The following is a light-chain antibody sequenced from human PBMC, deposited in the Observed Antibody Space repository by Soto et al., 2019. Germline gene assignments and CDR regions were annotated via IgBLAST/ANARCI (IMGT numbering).Light chain of an antibody. CDR2: VAS. J-gene: IGKJ1*01. CDR3: QQDYNWPWT. CDR1: QSVRTS. Sequence: EVVLTQSPATLSVSPEERATLSCRASQSVRTSLAWYQQKPGQAPRLLIFVASTRATGIPARFSGSGSGTEFTLTISSLQPEDFAVYYCQQDYNWPWTFGQGTKV. V-gene: IGKV3-15*01.